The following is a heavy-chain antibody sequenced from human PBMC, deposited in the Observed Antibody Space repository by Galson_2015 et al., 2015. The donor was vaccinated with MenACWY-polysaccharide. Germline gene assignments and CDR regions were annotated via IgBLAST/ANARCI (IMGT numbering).Heavy chain of an antibody. J-gene: IGHJ6*02. Sequence: ETLSLTCTVSGGSISSYYWSWIRQPPGKGLEWIGYIYYSGSTNYNPSLKSRVTISVDTSKNQFSLKLSSVTAADTAVYYCARERGAAAGIPSDGMDVWGQGTTVTVSS. CDR3: ARERGAAAGIPSDGMDV. CDR2: IYYSGST. CDR1: GGSISSYY. D-gene: IGHD6-13*01. V-gene: IGHV4-59*01.